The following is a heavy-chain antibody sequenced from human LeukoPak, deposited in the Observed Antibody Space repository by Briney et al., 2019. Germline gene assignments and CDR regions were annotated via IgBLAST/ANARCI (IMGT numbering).Heavy chain of an antibody. Sequence: GRSLRLSCAASGFTFSSHAMHWVRQAPGKGLEWVAVISYDGSNKYYADSVKGRFTISRDNSKNTLYLQMNSLRAEDTAVYYCARDGGSSVWLRFPIDYWGQGTLVTVSS. CDR1: GFTFSSHA. V-gene: IGHV3-30*01. D-gene: IGHD5-12*01. CDR2: ISYDGSNK. CDR3: ARDGGSSVWLRFPIDY. J-gene: IGHJ4*02.